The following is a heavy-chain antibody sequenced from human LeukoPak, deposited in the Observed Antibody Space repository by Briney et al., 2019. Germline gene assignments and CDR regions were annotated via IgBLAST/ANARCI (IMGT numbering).Heavy chain of an antibody. CDR2: ISYDGSDK. CDR3: ARWPYSSSYYFDY. J-gene: IGHJ4*02. V-gene: IGHV3-30*07. D-gene: IGHD6-6*01. Sequence: GGSLRLSCAASGFTFTTYAMHWVRQAPGKGPEWVARISYDGSDKYYADSVRGRFTLSRDNAKNSLYLQMNSLRAEDTAVYYCARWPYSSSYYFDYWGQGTLVTVSS. CDR1: GFTFTTYA.